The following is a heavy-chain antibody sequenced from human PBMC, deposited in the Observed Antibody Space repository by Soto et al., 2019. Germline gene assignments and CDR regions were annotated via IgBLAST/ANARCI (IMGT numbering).Heavy chain of an antibody. D-gene: IGHD3-22*01. CDR1: GFSLSTSGVG. CDR2: IYWDDDK. Sequence: QITLKESGPTLVKPTQTLTLTCTFSGFSLSTSGVGVGWIRQPPGKALEWLALIYWDDDKRSSPSLKSRLTITKDTSKNQVVLRMTNMDPVDTATYFCAHHNYYDSSGYKRASYYWGQGILVTVSS. J-gene: IGHJ4*02. V-gene: IGHV2-5*02. CDR3: AHHNYYDSSGYKRASYY.